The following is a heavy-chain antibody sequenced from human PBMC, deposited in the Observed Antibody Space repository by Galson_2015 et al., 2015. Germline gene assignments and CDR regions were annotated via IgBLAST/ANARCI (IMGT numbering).Heavy chain of an antibody. V-gene: IGHV3-23*01. CDR3: AKDGAIGYGTQKGWYFEL. CDR2: ISGSGGTT. CDR1: GFTFSSYA. D-gene: IGHD1-1*01. Sequence: SLRLSCAASGFTFSSYAMNWVRQPPGKGLEWVSGISGSGGTTYSADSVKGRFTISRDNSKNTLYLQMNRLRAEDTAVYYCAKDGAIGYGTQKGWYFELWGRGTLVTVSS. J-gene: IGHJ2*01.